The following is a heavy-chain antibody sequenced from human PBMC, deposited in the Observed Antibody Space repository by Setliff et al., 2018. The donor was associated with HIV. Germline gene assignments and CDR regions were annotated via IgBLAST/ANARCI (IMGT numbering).Heavy chain of an antibody. CDR2: ISPNGNEK. D-gene: IGHD3-10*01. V-gene: IGHV3-7*03. CDR3: TPGHYRASSQ. CDR1: GFTFSQSW. Sequence: LRLSCTASGFTFSQSWMSWLRQAPGKGLEWVANISPNGNEKYSVDSVKGRFTISRDNAQNSLFLQMTSLRAEDTAVYYCTPGHYRASSQWGQGALVTVSS. J-gene: IGHJ4*02.